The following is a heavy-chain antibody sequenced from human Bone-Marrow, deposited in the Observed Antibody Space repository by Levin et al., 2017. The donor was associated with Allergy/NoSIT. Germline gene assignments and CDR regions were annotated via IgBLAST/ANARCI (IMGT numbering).Heavy chain of an antibody. Sequence: NASETLSLTCTVSGGSIRSGGYYWSWIRQHPGKGLEWIGYIYDSGSTSYNPSLESRVAISVDTSKNQFYLKLTSLTAADTAVYYCARIPDTTSEFDYWGQGTLVTVSS. V-gene: IGHV4-31*03. CDR3: ARIPDTTSEFDY. D-gene: IGHD5-18*01. CDR1: GGSIRSGGYY. J-gene: IGHJ4*02. CDR2: IYDSGST.